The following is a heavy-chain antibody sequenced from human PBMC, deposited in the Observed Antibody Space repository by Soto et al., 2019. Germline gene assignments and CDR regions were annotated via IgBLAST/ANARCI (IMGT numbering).Heavy chain of an antibody. V-gene: IGHV3-48*01. CDR1: GFTFSSYS. D-gene: IGHD6-19*01. CDR2: ISSSSSTI. Sequence: GGSLRLSCAASGFTFSSYSMNWVRQAPGKGLEWVSYISSSSSTIYYADSVKGRFTISRDNAKNSLYLQMNSLRAEDTAVYYCARDRAAVAGNFDYWGQGILVTVSS. CDR3: ARDRAAVAGNFDY. J-gene: IGHJ4*02.